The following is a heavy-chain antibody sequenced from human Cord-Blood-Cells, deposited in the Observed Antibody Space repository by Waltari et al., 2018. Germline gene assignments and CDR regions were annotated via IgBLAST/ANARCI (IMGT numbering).Heavy chain of an antibody. D-gene: IGHD7-27*01. CDR1: GFTFSNAW. V-gene: IGHV3-15*01. CDR3: TTARLGYAFDI. CDR2: IKSKTDGGTT. Sequence: EVQLVESGGGLVKPGGSLRLSCAASGFTFSNAWMSWVRQAQGKGLEWVGRIKSKTDGGTTDYAAPVKGRFTISRDDSKNTLYLQMNSLKTEDTAVYYCTTARLGYAFDIWGQGTMVTVSS. J-gene: IGHJ3*02.